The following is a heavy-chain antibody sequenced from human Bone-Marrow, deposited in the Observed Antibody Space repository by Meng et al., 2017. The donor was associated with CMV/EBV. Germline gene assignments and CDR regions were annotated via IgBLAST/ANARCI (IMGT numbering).Heavy chain of an antibody. D-gene: IGHD6-19*01. CDR3: ARGPGRQWLTQLDY. V-gene: IGHV3-30-3*01. CDR2: ISYDGSNK. Sequence: LSLTCAASGFTFSSYAMHWVRQAPGKGLEWVAVISYDGSNKYYADSVKGRFTISRDNSKNTLYLQMNSLRAEDTAVYYCARGPGRQWLTQLDYWGQGTLVTVSS. J-gene: IGHJ4*02. CDR1: GFTFSSYA.